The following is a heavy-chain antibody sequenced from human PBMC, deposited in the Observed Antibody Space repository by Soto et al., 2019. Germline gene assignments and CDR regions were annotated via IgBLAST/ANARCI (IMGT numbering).Heavy chain of an antibody. Sequence: PSETLSLTCTVSGGSISSGGYYWSWIRQHPGKGLEWIGYIYYSGSTYYNPSLKSRVTISVDTSKNQFSLKLSSVTAADTAVYYCARDHTRSPGMDVWGQGTTVTVSS. V-gene: IGHV4-31*03. D-gene: IGHD2-2*01. CDR2: IYYSGST. CDR1: GGSISSGGYY. J-gene: IGHJ6*02. CDR3: ARDHTRSPGMDV.